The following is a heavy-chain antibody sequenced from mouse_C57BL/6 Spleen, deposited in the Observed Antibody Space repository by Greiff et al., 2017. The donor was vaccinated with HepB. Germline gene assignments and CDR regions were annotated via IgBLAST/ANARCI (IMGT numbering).Heavy chain of an antibody. Sequence: QVQLKQSGAELVKPGASVKISCKASGYAFSSYWMNWVKQRPGKGLEWIGQIYPGDGDTNYNGKFKGKATLTADKSSSTAYMQLSSLTSEDSAVYFCARWLRRGGYFDYWGQGTTLTVSS. V-gene: IGHV1-80*01. CDR1: GYAFSSYW. CDR2: IYPGDGDT. J-gene: IGHJ2*01. D-gene: IGHD2-2*01. CDR3: ARWLRRGGYFDY.